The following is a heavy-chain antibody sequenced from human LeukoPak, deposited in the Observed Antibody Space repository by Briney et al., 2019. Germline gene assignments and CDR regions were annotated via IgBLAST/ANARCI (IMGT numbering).Heavy chain of an antibody. D-gene: IGHD3-10*02. CDR1: GFTFSSYS. J-gene: IGHJ6*04. Sequence: GGSLRLSCAASGFTFSSYSMNWVRQAPGKGLEWVSSISSSSIYIYYADSLKGRFTISRDNAKNSLYLQMNSLRAEDTAVYYCAELGITMIGGVWGKGTTVTISS. CDR3: AELGITMIGGV. V-gene: IGHV3-21*01. CDR2: ISSSSIYI.